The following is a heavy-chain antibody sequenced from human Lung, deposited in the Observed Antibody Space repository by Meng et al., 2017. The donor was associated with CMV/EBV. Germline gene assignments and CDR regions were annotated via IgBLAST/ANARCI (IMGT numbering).Heavy chain of an antibody. CDR3: ARDRGGNYYFDD. V-gene: IGHV3-11*01. J-gene: IGHJ4*02. CDR2: ISSSGNSI. Sequence: SCEGSGFSFSDYYMIWIRQAPGKGLEWLAYISSSGNSIYYTDSVEGRFTISRDNARNSLYLQMNSLRVDDTAVYYCARDRGGNYYFDDWGQGTVVNGAS. D-gene: IGHD4-23*01. CDR1: GFSFSDYY.